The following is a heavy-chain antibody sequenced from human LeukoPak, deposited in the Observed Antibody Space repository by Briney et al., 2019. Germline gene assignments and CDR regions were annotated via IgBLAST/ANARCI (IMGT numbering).Heavy chain of an antibody. V-gene: IGHV4-4*02. CDR1: GGSILTTNW. CDR3: ARRLGGTSTGFDY. D-gene: IGHD2-2*01. J-gene: IGHJ4*02. CDR2: VHLSGAT. Sequence: PSGTLSLTCAVSGGSILTTNWWSWVRQPPGKGLEWIGEVHLSGATTYNPSLKSRVTISVDTSKNQFSLKLSSVTAADTAVYYCARRLGGTSTGFDYWGQGTLVTVSS.